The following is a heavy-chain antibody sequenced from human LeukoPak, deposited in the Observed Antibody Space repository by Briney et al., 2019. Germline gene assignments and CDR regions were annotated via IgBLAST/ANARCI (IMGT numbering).Heavy chain of an antibody. CDR2: IYYSGST. D-gene: IGHD5-18*01. CDR1: GGSISSYY. Sequence: SETLSLTCTVSGGSISSYYWSWIRQPPGKGLEWIGYIYYSGSTDCNPSLKSRVTISVDTSKNQFSLKLSSVTAADTAVYYCARERETAFDYWGQGTLVTVSS. CDR3: ARERETAFDY. V-gene: IGHV4-59*01. J-gene: IGHJ4*02.